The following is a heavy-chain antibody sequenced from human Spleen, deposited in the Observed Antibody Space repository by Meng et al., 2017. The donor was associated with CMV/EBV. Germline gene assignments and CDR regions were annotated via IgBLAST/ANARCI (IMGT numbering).Heavy chain of an antibody. D-gene: IGHD2-15*01. Sequence: SETLSLTCTVSGYSISSGYYWGWIRQPPGKGLEWIGSIYNSGNTYYNPSLKSRVTISEDTSKNQFSVKLSSVTAADTAVYYCARDVVVVVATTQGYYHYGLDVWGQGTTVTVSS. CDR2: IYNSGNT. J-gene: IGHJ6*02. CDR3: ARDVVVVVATTQGYYHYGLDV. CDR1: GYSISSGYY. V-gene: IGHV4-38-2*02.